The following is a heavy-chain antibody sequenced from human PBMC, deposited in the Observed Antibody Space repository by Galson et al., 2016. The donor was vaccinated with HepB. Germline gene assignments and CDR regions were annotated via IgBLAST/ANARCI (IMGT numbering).Heavy chain of an antibody. CDR1: GYSFSNYW. J-gene: IGHJ6*02. D-gene: IGHD3-22*01. CDR3: ARRGYFSSEAYGSNYYYCMDV. CDR2: IYPDDSDT. V-gene: IGHV5-51*01. Sequence: QSGAEVKKPGESLKISCKASGYSFSNYWIAWVRQVPGKGLEWMGIIYPDDSDTKYSPSFRDQVTISADNSVNTAYLQWSSLKASDTAVYFCARRGYFSSEAYGSNYYYCMDVWGQGTTVTVSS.